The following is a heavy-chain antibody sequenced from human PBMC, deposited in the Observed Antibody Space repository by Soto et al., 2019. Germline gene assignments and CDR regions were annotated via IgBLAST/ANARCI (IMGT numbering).Heavy chain of an antibody. V-gene: IGHV3-7*03. J-gene: IGHJ5*02. CDR1: GFTFSVTS. Sequence: PGGSLRLSCVASGFTFSVTSMSWVRQAPGKGLEWVASIRQDVSQKFYVDSAKGRFTISRDNAMNSLYLQMNSLRAEDTAMYYCTRGYSSSPDWFDPWGQGTMVTVYS. CDR3: TRGYSSSPDWFDP. D-gene: IGHD6-6*01. CDR2: IRQDVSQK.